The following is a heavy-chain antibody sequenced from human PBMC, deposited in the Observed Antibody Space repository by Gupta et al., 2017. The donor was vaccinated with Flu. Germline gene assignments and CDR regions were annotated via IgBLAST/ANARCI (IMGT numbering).Heavy chain of an antibody. CDR1: GFTFSDHY. Sequence: EVQLVESGGGLVQPGGSLRLTCAASGFTFSDHYMDWVRQAPGKGLEWVGRGRNKANSYTTEFAAFVKGRFTISRDDSKNSLYLQMNSLTTEDTAVYYCTRGGTASTKYYNPMDVWGQGTTVTVSS. CDR3: TRGGTASTKYYNPMDV. D-gene: IGHD4-4*01. CDR2: GRNKANSYTT. J-gene: IGHJ6*02. V-gene: IGHV3-72*01.